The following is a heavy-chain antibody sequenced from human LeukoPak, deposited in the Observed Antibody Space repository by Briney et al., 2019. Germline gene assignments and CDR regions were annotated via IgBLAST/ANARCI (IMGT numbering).Heavy chain of an antibody. D-gene: IGHD3-10*01. CDR2: IYYSGST. CDR3: ARLGSAYYYGSGSYYYYGMDV. Sequence: PSETLSLTCTVSGGSISSYYWSWIRQPPGKGLEWIGYIYYSGSTNYNPSLKSRVTISVGTSKNQFSLKLSSVTAADTAVYYCARLGSAYYYGSGSYYYYGMDVWGQGTTVTVSS. J-gene: IGHJ6*02. CDR1: GGSISSYY. V-gene: IGHV4-59*08.